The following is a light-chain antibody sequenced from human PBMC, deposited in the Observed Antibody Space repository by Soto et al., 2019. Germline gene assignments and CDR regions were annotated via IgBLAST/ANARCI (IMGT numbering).Light chain of an antibody. Sequence: EIVMTQSPATLSVSPGERATLSCRASQSVSSNLAWYQQKPGQAPRLLIYGASTRANGIPARFSGSGSGTEFTLTISSLPSEDFAVYYCQQYNNWPLLFGGGTKVEIK. CDR2: GAS. CDR1: QSVSSN. V-gene: IGKV3-15*01. CDR3: QQYNNWPLL. J-gene: IGKJ4*01.